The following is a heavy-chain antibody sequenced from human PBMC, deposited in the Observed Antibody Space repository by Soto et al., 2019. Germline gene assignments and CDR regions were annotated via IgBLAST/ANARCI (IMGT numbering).Heavy chain of an antibody. CDR2: IIPIFGTA. J-gene: IGHJ6*02. CDR1: GGTFSSYA. V-gene: IGHV1-69*01. Sequence: QVQLVQSGAEVKKPGSSVKVSCKASGGTFSSYAISWVRQAPRQGLEWMGGIIPIFGTANYAQKFQGRVKITADESTSPAYMELSSLRSDDRAVYYCARIAAENAYYYYDGMDVWGQGIKVTVSS. CDR3: ARIAAENAYYYYDGMDV. D-gene: IGHD6-13*01.